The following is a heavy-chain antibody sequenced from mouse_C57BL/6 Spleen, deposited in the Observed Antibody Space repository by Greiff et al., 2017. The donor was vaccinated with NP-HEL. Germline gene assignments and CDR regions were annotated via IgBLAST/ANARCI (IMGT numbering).Heavy chain of an antibody. CDR2: IYPGSGST. J-gene: IGHJ1*03. V-gene: IGHV1-55*01. CDR1: GYTFTSYW. Sequence: QVHVKQSGAELVKPGASVKMSCKASGYTFTSYWITWVKQRPGQGLEWIGDIYPGSGSTNYNEKFKSKATLTVDTSSSTAYMQLSSLTSEDSAVYYCARFSSYWYFDVWGTGTTVTVSS. D-gene: IGHD1-1*01. CDR3: ARFSSYWYFDV.